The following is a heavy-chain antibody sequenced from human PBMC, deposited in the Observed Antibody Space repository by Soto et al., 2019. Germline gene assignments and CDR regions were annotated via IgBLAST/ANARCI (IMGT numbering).Heavy chain of an antibody. CDR2: IYYSGST. J-gene: IGHJ5*02. CDR3: ARNAYYYDSSGYEFDP. V-gene: IGHV4-31*03. Sequence: LSLTCTVSGGSISSGGYYWSWIRQHPGKGLEWIGYIYYSGSTYYNPSLKSRVTISVDTFNNQFSLKLSSVTAADTAVYYCARNAYYYDSSGYEFDPWGQGTLVTVSS. CDR1: GGSISSGGYY. D-gene: IGHD3-22*01.